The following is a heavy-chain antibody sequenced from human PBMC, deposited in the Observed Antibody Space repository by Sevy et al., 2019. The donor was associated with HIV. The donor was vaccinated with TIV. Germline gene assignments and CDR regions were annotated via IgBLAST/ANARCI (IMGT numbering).Heavy chain of an antibody. V-gene: IGHV3-23*01. D-gene: IGHD3-3*01. CDR3: AKDRVTVFGVVVTFDS. CDR1: GFTFSTYA. CDR2: ISGSGGDT. J-gene: IGHJ4*02. Sequence: GGSLRLSCAASGFTFSTYAMSWVRQAPGKGLEWVSVISGSGGDTYYADSVKGRFIISRDTSRNTLYLQMNSLRVEDSAVYFCAKDRVTVFGVVVTFDSWGQGTLVTVSS.